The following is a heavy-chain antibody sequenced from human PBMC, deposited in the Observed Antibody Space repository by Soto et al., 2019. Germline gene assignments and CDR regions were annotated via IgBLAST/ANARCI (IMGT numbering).Heavy chain of an antibody. CDR1: GFTVSSMD. D-gene: IGHD1-1*01. Sequence: PGGSLRLSCVASGFTVSSMDMHWVRQTTEKRLEWVSGITIAGDTYYPDSVKGRFTISRDHAENSLYLQMSSLRVGDTAVYYCARARNLAGMTSLFFDYWGQGP. V-gene: IGHV3-13*01. CDR3: ARARNLAGMTSLFFDY. CDR2: ITIAGDT. J-gene: IGHJ4*02.